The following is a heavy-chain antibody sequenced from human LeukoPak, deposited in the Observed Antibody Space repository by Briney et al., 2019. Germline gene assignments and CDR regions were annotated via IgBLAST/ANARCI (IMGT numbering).Heavy chain of an antibody. V-gene: IGHV3-66*02. CDR3: ASTPFRSGYYGFDY. CDR1: GFTVSSNY. CDR2: IYSGGST. J-gene: IGHJ4*02. Sequence: GGSLRLSCAASGFTVSSNYMSWVRQAPGKGLEWVSVIYSGGSTYYADSVKGRFTISRDNSKNTLYLQMNSLRAEDTAVYYCASTPFRSGYYGFDYWGQGTLVTVSS. D-gene: IGHD3-3*01.